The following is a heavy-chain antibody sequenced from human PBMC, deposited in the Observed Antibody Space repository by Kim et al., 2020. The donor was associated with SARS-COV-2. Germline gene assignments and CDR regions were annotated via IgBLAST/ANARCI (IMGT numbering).Heavy chain of an antibody. V-gene: IGHV1-18*01. J-gene: IGHJ6*02. D-gene: IGHD5-12*01. CDR2: ISAYNGNT. CDR3: ARGALGGYDERAYYYYGMDV. Sequence: ASVKVSCKASGYTFTSYGISWVRQAPGQGLEWMGWISAYNGNTNYAQKLQGRVTMTTDTSTSTAYMELRSLRSDDTAVYYCARGALGGYDERAYYYYGMDVWGQGTTVTVSS. CDR1: GYTFTSYG.